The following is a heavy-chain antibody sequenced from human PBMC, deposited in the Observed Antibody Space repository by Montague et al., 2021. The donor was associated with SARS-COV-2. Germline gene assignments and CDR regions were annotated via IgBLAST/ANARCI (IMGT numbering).Heavy chain of an antibody. CDR2: ISISGST. Sequence: TLSLTCTVSGGSISSGSYYWSWIRQPAGKGLEWIGRISISGSTNYXXXLKSRVTISVDMSKNQFSLKLSSVTAADTAVYYCARDIAVAGLFDYWGQGTLVTVSS. CDR3: ARDIAVAGLFDY. D-gene: IGHD6-19*01. CDR1: GGSISSGSYY. V-gene: IGHV4-61*02. J-gene: IGHJ4*02.